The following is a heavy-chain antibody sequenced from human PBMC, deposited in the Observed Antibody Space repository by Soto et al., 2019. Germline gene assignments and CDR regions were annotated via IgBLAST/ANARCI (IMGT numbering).Heavy chain of an antibody. Sequence: GASVKVSCKASGGTFSSYAISWVRQAPGQGLEWMGGIIPIFGTANYAQKFQGRVTITADKSTSTAYMELSSLRSEDTAVYYCARKGCSSTSCPHSGMDVWGQGTTVTVSS. CDR2: IIPIFGTA. CDR1: GGTFSSYA. D-gene: IGHD2-2*01. J-gene: IGHJ6*02. V-gene: IGHV1-69*06. CDR3: ARKGCSSTSCPHSGMDV.